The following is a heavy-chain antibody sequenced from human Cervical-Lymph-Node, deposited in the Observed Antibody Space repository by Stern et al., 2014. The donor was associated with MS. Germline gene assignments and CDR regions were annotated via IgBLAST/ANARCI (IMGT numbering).Heavy chain of an antibody. CDR2: IYINGNT. J-gene: IGHJ6*02. V-gene: IGHV4-61*02. CDR3: AKYNSGLLYYDGMDV. Sequence: VQLVESGPGLVKPSQTVSLTCTVSGGSITSSGYYWSWIRQTAGKGLEWIGRIYINGNTHYNPSLKIRVTMYADPSKNNLPLNLSSVTAADTAVYYCAKYNSGLLYYDGMDVWGQGTTVTVSS. CDR1: GGSITSSGYY. D-gene: IGHD1-1*01.